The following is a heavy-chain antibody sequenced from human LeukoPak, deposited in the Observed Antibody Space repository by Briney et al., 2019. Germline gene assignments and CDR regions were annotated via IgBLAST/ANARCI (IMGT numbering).Heavy chain of an antibody. CDR2: ISGSGGST. J-gene: IGHJ6*04. V-gene: IGHV3-23*01. CDR1: GFTFSSYA. CDR3: ATLPGIAAAGTYYGMDV. Sequence: GGSLRLSCAASGFTFSSYAMSWVRQAPGKGLEWVSAISGSGGSTYYADSVKGRFTISRDNSKNTLYLQMNSLRAEDTAVYYCATLPGIAAAGTYYGMDVWGKGTTVTVSS. D-gene: IGHD6-13*01.